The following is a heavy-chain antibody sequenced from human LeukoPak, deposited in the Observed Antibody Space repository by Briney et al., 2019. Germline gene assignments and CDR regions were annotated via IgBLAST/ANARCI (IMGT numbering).Heavy chain of an antibody. CDR3: ARDKAVGYSYDNNYYFDY. CDR1: GFTFSSYG. Sequence: GGSLRLSCAASGFTFSSYGMSWVRQAPGKGLEWVSYISSSSSTIYYADSVKGRFTISRDNAKNSLYLQMNSLRAEDTAVYYCARDKAVGYSYDNNYYFDYWGQGTLVTVSS. V-gene: IGHV3-48*01. D-gene: IGHD5-18*01. J-gene: IGHJ4*02. CDR2: ISSSSSTI.